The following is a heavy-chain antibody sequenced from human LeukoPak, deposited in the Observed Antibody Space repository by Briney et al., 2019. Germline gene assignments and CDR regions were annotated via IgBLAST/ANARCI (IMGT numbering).Heavy chain of an antibody. Sequence: GGSLRLSCAASGFTFSDYYMSWIRQAPGKGLEWVSYISSSGSTIYYADSVKGRFTISRDNAKNSLYLQMNSLRAGDTAVYYCARDRGRYFDWLFGIDYWGQGTLVTVSS. CDR2: ISSSGSTI. J-gene: IGHJ4*02. CDR1: GFTFSDYY. D-gene: IGHD3-9*01. V-gene: IGHV3-11*04. CDR3: ARDRGRYFDWLFGIDY.